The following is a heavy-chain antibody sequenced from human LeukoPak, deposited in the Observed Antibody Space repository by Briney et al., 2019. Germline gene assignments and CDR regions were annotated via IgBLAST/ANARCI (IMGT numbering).Heavy chain of an antibody. CDR3: ARWYNWNYVPPNWFDP. Sequence: GESLKISCKGSGYSFTSYWIGWVRQMPGKGLEWMGIIYPGDSDTRYSPSFQGQVTISADKSISTAYLQWSSLKASDTAMYYCARWYNWNYVPPNWFDPWGQGTLVTVSS. V-gene: IGHV5-51*01. CDR1: GYSFTSYW. CDR2: IYPGDSDT. J-gene: IGHJ5*02. D-gene: IGHD1-7*01.